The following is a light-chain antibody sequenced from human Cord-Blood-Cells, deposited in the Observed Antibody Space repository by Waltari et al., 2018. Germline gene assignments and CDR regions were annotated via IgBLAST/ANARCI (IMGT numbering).Light chain of an antibody. V-gene: IGLV3-21*03. CDR3: QVWDSSSDHVV. CDR2: DDS. J-gene: IGLJ2*01. Sequence: SYVLTQPPSLSVAPGKTARITAGGNNIGSTRVTRYQQQPVHAHVLVVYDDSDRPAGIPERFSGSNSGNTATLTISRVEAGDEADYYCQVWDSSSDHVVFGGGTKLTVL. CDR1: NIGSTR.